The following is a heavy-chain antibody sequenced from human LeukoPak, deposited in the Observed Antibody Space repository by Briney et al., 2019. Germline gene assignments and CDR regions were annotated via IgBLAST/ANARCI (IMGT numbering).Heavy chain of an antibody. Sequence: PSETLSLTCTVSGYSISSGYYWGWIRQPPGKGLEWIGSIYYSGSTYYNPSLKSRVTISVDTSKNQFSLKLSSVTAADTAVYYCARGSSGRSLGYWGQGTLVTVSS. V-gene: IGHV4-38-2*02. CDR2: IYYSGST. CDR1: GYSISSGYY. D-gene: IGHD6-19*01. J-gene: IGHJ4*02. CDR3: ARGSSGRSLGY.